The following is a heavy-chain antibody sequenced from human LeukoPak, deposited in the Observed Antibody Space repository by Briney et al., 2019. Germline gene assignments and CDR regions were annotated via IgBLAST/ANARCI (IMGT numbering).Heavy chain of an antibody. Sequence: ASVKVSCKASGYTFTSYDINWVRQATGQGLEWMGWMNPNSGNTGYAQKFQGRVTMTRDTSISTAYMELSRLRSDDTAAYYCARDVGSGWYEVFDYWGQGTLVTVSS. V-gene: IGHV1-8*01. CDR2: MNPNSGNT. CDR3: ARDVGSGWYEVFDY. D-gene: IGHD6-19*01. J-gene: IGHJ4*02. CDR1: GYTFTSYD.